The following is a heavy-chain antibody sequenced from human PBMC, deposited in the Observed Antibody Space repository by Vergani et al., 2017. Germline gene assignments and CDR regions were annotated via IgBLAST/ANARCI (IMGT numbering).Heavy chain of an antibody. J-gene: IGHJ2*01. CDR2: IYYTGSA. V-gene: IGHV4-39*01. Sequence: QLQLHKSGPGLVKPSETLSLTCTLSGGSISSSSHFWGWLRQTPGKGLEWIGSIYYTGSAYYNPSLKSRVSISVDASKNQFSLRLTSVTAADTAVYYCASGKYYSDSTSHFRGRYFDVWGRGTLVTVPS. D-gene: IGHD3-16*01. CDR3: ASGKYYSDSTSHFRGRYFDV. CDR1: GGSISSSSHF.